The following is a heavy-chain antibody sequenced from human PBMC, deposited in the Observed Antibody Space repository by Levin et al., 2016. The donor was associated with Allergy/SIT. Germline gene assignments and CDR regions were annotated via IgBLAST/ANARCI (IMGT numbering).Heavy chain of an antibody. V-gene: IGHV1-18*01. D-gene: IGHD3-22*01. Sequence: WVRQAPGQGLEWMGWISAYNGNTNYAQKLQGRVTMTTDTSTSTAYMELRSLRSDDTAVYYCARGWLYYYDSSGYYFDYWGQGTLVTVSS. CDR2: ISAYNGNT. J-gene: IGHJ4*02. CDR3: ARGWLYYYDSSGYYFDY.